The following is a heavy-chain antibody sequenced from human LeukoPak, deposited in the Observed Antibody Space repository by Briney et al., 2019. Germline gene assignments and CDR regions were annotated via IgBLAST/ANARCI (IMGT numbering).Heavy chain of an antibody. CDR1: GGSISSSSYY. Sequence: PSETLSLTCTVSGGSISSSSYYWAWIRQPPGKGLEWIGSCYCSGSTYYNPSLKSRVTISVGTSKNQFSLKLSSVTAADTAVYYCARDARPGYGSGSILPGVDAFDIWGQGTMVTVSS. CDR2: CYCSGST. V-gene: IGHV4-39*07. J-gene: IGHJ3*02. D-gene: IGHD3-10*01. CDR3: ARDARPGYGSGSILPGVDAFDI.